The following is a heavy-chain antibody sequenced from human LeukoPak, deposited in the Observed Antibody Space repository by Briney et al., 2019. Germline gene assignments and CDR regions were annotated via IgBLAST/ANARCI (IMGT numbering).Heavy chain of an antibody. D-gene: IGHD4-11*01. CDR3: ARAEMTTVTSFDY. Sequence: SGRSLRLSCAASGFTFSSYGMHWVRQAPGKGLERVAVISYDGSNKYYADSVKGRFTISRDNSKNTLYLQMNSLRAEDTAVYYCARAEMTTVTSFDYWGQGTLVTVSS. V-gene: IGHV3-30*03. CDR1: GFTFSSYG. CDR2: ISYDGSNK. J-gene: IGHJ4*02.